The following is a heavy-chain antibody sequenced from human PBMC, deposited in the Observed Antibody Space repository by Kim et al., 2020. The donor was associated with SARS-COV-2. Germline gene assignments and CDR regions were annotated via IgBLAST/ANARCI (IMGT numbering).Heavy chain of an antibody. CDR3: TTVTSSGWLNDAFDI. D-gene: IGHD6-19*01. V-gene: IGHV3-15*01. CDR2: IKSKTDGGTT. J-gene: IGHJ3*02. CDR1: GFTFSNAW. Sequence: GGSLRLSCAASGFTFSNAWMSWVRQAPGKGLEWVGRIKSKTDGGTTDYAAPVKGRFTISRDDSKNTLYLQMNSLKTEDTAVYYCTTVTSSGWLNDAFDIWGQGTMVTVSS.